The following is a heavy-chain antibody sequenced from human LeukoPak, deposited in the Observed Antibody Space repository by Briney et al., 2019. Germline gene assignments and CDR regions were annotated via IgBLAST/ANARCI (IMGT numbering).Heavy chain of an antibody. V-gene: IGHV3-48*03. CDR3: ASGSRHYYYMDV. CDR2: ISSSGSTI. D-gene: IGHD6-13*01. CDR1: GFTFSSYE. Sequence: GGSLRLSCAASGFTFSSYEMNWVRQAPGKGLEWVSYISSSGSTIYYADSVKGRFTISRDNAKNSLYLQMNSLRAEDTAVYYCASGSRHYYYMDVWGKGTTVTISS. J-gene: IGHJ6*03.